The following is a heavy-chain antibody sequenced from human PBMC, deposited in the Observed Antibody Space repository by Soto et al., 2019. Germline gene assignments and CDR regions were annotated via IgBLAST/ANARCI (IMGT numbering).Heavy chain of an antibody. V-gene: IGHV4-59*01. CDR1: GDSISSYY. CDR3: ARVREKYELPYELGY. Sequence: PSETLSLTCTVSGDSISSYYWSWIRQPPGKGLEWIGYMYYSGSTNYNPSLKSRVTISADTSKNQLSLKLSSVTAADTAVYYCARVREKYELPYELGYWGQGTLVTVSS. D-gene: IGHD2-2*01. J-gene: IGHJ4*02. CDR2: MYYSGST.